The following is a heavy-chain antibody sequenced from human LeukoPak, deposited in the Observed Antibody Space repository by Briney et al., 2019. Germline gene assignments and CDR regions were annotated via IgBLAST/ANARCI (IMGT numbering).Heavy chain of an antibody. CDR1: GFSFSSYE. CDR2: ISGSAATI. D-gene: IGHD1-26*01. CDR3: VRKTVGAQNWWDP. V-gene: IGHV3-48*03. J-gene: IGHJ5*02. Sequence: GGSLRLSCAASGFSFSSYEMNWFRQAPGKELEWLSYISGSAATIFYADSVKGRFTISRDNARNSLYLQMNSLRVEDSGVYYCVRKTVGAQNWWDPWGQGTLVTVSS.